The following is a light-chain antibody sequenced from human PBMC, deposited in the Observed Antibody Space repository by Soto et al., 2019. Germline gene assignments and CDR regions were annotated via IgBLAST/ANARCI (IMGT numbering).Light chain of an antibody. CDR3: LQHNSFPRT. J-gene: IGKJ1*01. V-gene: IGKV1-17*03. CDR2: GAS. CDR1: QGISNH. Sequence: DIQMTQSPSAMSASVGDRVTITCRASQGISNHLAWFQQKPGKVPERLIYGASSLQSGVPSRFSGSGSGTEFTLTISSLQPEDFATYYCLQHNSFPRTFGQGTKVEIK.